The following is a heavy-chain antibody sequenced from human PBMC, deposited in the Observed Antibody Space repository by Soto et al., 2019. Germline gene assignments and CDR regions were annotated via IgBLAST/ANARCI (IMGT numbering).Heavy chain of an antibody. V-gene: IGHV4-59*10. D-gene: IGHD2-21*01. CDR2: IHSSGST. J-gene: IGHJ4*02. CDR3: ARSTRDKDFDF. Sequence: WTWIRQPAGKGLEWIGRIHSSGSTSYNPSLGSRVTMSVDTSMNQFSLKLSSVTAADAAVYYCARSTRDKDFDFWGQGTLVTVSS.